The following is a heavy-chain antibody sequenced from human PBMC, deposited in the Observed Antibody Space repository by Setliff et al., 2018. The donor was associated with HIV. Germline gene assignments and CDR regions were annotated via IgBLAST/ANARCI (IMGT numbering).Heavy chain of an antibody. CDR2: INTNTGNP. CDR3: ARAPPRITIFGVVVSSDYYNYYMDV. D-gene: IGHD3-3*01. V-gene: IGHV7-4-1*02. CDR1: GYTFTNYA. J-gene: IGHJ6*03. Sequence: ASVKVSCKASGYTFTNYALNWVRQAPGQGLEWMGWINTNTGNPTYAQGFTGRFVFSLDTSVSTAFLQISSLQAEDTAVYYCARAPPRITIFGVVVSSDYYNYYMDVWGKGTTVTVSS.